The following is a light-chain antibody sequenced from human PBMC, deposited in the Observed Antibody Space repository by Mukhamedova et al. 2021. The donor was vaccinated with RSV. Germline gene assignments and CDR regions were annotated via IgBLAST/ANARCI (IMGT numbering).Light chain of an antibody. CDR2: KAS. V-gene: IGKV1-5*03. CDR3: QQNDTGSA. J-gene: IGKJ1*01. Sequence: WYQRRVHGKAPKLLISKASTLESGVPSRFSGSGSGTEFTLTISSLQPDDFAVYYCQQNDTGSAFGRGTTVEVK.